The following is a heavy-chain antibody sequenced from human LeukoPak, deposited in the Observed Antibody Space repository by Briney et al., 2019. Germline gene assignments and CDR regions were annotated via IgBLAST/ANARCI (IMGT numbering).Heavy chain of an antibody. D-gene: IGHD3-22*01. CDR2: TYTGGNS. V-gene: IGHV3-53*01. CDR1: GFTVSSIH. Sequence: GGSLRLSCAASGFTVSSIHMVWVRQAPGKGLEWVSVTYTGGNSYYADSVKGRFTISRDISKNTLYLQMNSLRAEDSALYYCARGGRGSAAVVAPRSFDIWGQGAMVTVSS. J-gene: IGHJ3*02. CDR3: ARGGRGSAAVVAPRSFDI.